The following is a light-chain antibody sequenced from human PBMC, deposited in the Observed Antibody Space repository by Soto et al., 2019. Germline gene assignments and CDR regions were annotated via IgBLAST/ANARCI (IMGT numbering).Light chain of an antibody. CDR2: AAS. CDR1: QSIDRY. J-gene: IGKJ3*01. CDR3: QQSYSTPLFT. V-gene: IGKV1-39*01. Sequence: DIQMTHSPSSLSAPVGDRVPITCRTSQSIDRYIHWYQEKPGKAPKLLXYAASSLQSGVPSRFSGSGGGTDFTLTISSLQHEDFANYYCQQSYSTPLFTTGPGTKVDIK.